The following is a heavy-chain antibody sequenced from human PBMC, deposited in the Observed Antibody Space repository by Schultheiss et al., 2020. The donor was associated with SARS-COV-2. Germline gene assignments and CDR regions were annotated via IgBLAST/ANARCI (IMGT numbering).Heavy chain of an antibody. D-gene: IGHD3-16*01. CDR1: GFTFSSYG. Sequence: GGSLRLSCAASGFTFSSYGMHWVRQAPGKGLEWVAVISYDGSNKYYADSVKGRFTISRDNSKNTLYLQMNSLRAGDTAVYYCAREGRGRWFDPWGQGTLVTVSS. V-gene: IGHV3-30*03. CDR3: AREGRGRWFDP. CDR2: ISYDGSNK. J-gene: IGHJ5*02.